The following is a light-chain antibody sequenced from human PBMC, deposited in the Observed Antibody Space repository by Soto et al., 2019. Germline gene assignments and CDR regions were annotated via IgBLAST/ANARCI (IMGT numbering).Light chain of an antibody. CDR3: SAYTVSRTYV. V-gene: IGLV2-14*01. Sequence: SVLTQPASVSGSPGQSVTISCTGTSSDVGAYNYVSWYQLHPGKAPKLLISEVSNRPSGVSSRFSGSKSGNTASLTISGLQAEDEADYYCSAYTVSRTYVFGTGTKVTVL. CDR1: SSDVGAYNY. J-gene: IGLJ1*01. CDR2: EVS.